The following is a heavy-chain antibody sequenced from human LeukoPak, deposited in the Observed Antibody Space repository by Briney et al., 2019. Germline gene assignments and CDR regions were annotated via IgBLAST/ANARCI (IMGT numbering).Heavy chain of an antibody. CDR3: AREGGPYRPLDY. V-gene: IGHV4-4*02. CDR2: VNLQGST. CDR1: GGSISNTNW. Sequence: PSETVSLTCGVSGGSISNTNWWTWFRQPPGKGLEWIGEVNLQGSTNYNPSLKSRVAISVDKSENQISLKLTPVAAADTAVYYCAREGGPYRPLDYSGQGTLVTVAS. J-gene: IGHJ4*02.